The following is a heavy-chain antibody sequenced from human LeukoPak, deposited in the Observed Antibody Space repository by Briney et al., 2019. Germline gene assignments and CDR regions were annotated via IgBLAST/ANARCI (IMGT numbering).Heavy chain of an antibody. V-gene: IGHV3-21*01. CDR3: ARVPLKTGIAVAGTCWFDP. D-gene: IGHD6-19*01. J-gene: IGHJ5*02. CDR2: ISSSSSYI. Sequence: GGSLRLSCAASGFTFSSYSMNWVRQAPGKGLEWVSSISSSSSYIYYADSVKGRFTISRDNAKNSLYLQMNSLRAEDTAVYYCARVPLKTGIAVAGTCWFDPWGQGTLVTVSS. CDR1: GFTFSSYS.